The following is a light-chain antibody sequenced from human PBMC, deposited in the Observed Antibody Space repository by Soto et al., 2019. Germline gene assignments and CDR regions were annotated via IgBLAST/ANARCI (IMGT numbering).Light chain of an antibody. CDR2: DAS. J-gene: IGKJ1*01. CDR3: QQYGDSTGWT. V-gene: IGKV3-11*01. Sequence: ETVLTQSPATLSLSPGERATLSCRASQSVGSDLAWYQQKPGQAPRLLIYDASNRATGTPARFSGSGSGTDFTLTISRLELEDFAVYYCQQYGDSTGWTFGQGTKVDIK. CDR1: QSVGSD.